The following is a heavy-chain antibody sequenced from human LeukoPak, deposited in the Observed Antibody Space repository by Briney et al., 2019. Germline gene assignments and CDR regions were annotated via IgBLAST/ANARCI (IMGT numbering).Heavy chain of an antibody. V-gene: IGHV3-21*01. CDR3: ARVAGYCSSTSNCYSDY. CDR2: ISSSSSYI. D-gene: IGHD2-2*01. Sequence: PGGSLRLSCAASGFTFSSYTMNWVRQAPVRQAPGKGLEWVSSISSSSSYIYYADSVKGRFTISRDNAKNSLYLQMNGLRAEDTAVYYCARVAGYCSSTSNCYSDYWGQGTLVTVSS. J-gene: IGHJ4*02. CDR1: GFTFSSYT.